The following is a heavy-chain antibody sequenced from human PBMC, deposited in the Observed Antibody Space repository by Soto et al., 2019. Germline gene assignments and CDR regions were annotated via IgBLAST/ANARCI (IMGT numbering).Heavy chain of an antibody. CDR1: GDSISTYY. D-gene: IGHD3-16*01. CDR2: IYYSGST. J-gene: IGHJ6*02. CDR3: ARDLGYGMDV. V-gene: IGHV4-59*01. Sequence: SETLSLTCTVSGDSISTYYWSWIRQPPGKGLEWIGYIYYSGSTNYNPSLKSRVTISVDTSKNQFSLKLSSVTAADTAVYYCARDLGYGMDVWGQGTTVTVSS.